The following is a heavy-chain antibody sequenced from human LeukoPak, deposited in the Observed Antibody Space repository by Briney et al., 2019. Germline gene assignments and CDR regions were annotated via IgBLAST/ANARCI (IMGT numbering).Heavy chain of an antibody. CDR2: ISSSGSTI. CDR3: AKSRNYAYNGNFDY. CDR1: GFTFSSYE. D-gene: IGHD1-1*01. Sequence: GGSLRLSCAASGFTFSSYEMNWVRQAPGKGLEWVSYISSSGSTIYYADSVKGRFTISRDNAKNSLYLQMSSLRAEDTAVYYCAKSRNYAYNGNFDYWGQGILVTVSS. J-gene: IGHJ4*02. V-gene: IGHV3-48*03.